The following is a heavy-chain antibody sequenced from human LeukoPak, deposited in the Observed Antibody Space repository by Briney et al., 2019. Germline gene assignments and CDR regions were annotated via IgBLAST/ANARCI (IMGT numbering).Heavy chain of an antibody. CDR2: IKSKPNNYAT. J-gene: IGHJ5*02. Sequence: PGGSLKLSCAASGFTFSDSPMHWVRQAPGKGLEWFGRIKSKPNNYATGYAASVRGRFTISRDDSKNTAYLQMNSLKSEDTAVYYCTRQSLDIDCSDTYCSNWFDPWGQGTLVTVSS. V-gene: IGHV3-73*01. D-gene: IGHD2-2*01. CDR3: TRQSLDIDCSDTYCSNWFDP. CDR1: GFTFSDSP.